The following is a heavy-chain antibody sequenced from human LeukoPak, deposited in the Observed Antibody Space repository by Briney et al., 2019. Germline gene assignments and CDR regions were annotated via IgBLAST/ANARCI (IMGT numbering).Heavy chain of an antibody. V-gene: IGHV1-58*02. J-gene: IGHJ5*02. CDR3: AADPLGYYYGSGSLS. D-gene: IGHD3-10*01. CDR2: IVVGSGNT. Sequence: SVRVSCKASGFTFTSSAMQGVRQARGERLEWIGWIVVGSGNTNYAQKFQERVTITRDMSTSKAYMELSSLRSEDTAVYYCAADPLGYYYGSGSLSWGQGTLVTVSS. CDR1: GFTFTSSA.